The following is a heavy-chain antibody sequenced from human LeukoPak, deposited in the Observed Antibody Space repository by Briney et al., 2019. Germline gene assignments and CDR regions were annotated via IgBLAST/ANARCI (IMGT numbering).Heavy chain of an antibody. J-gene: IGHJ5*02. CDR1: GYFFSGYH. D-gene: IGHD3-10*01. CDR2: IYIDSGDT. Sequence: GASVKASCKASGYFFSGYHVHWVRQAPGQGLDWMGRIYIDSGDTNYAQKFQGRVTMTRDTSISTAYMELSSLTSDDTAVYYCAGLGSTMEGRIDPWGQGTPVTVSS. CDR3: AGLGSTMEGRIDP. V-gene: IGHV1-2*02.